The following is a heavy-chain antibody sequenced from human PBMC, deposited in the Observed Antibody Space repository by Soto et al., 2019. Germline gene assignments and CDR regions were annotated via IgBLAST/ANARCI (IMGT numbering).Heavy chain of an antibody. J-gene: IGHJ5*02. CDR2: INSDGSST. CDR3: ARDPGFLPDSSSWGTNWFDP. D-gene: IGHD6-13*01. V-gene: IGHV3-74*01. CDR1: GFTFSIFA. Sequence: PGGSLRLSCAASGFTFSIFAMSWVRQSPGKGLEWVSRINSDGSSTSYADSVKGRFTISRDNAKNTLYLQMNSLRAEDTAVYYCARDPGFLPDSSSWGTNWFDPWGQGTLVTVSS.